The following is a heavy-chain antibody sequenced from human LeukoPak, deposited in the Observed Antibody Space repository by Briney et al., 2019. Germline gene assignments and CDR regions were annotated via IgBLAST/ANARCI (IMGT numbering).Heavy chain of an antibody. V-gene: IGHV4-59*08. CDR1: GGSISSYY. CDR3: ARGKVVAATRNAFDI. Sequence: NPSETLSLTCTVSGGSISSYYWSWIRQPPGKGLEWIGYIYYSGSTYYNPSLKSRVTISVDTSKNQFSLKLSSVTAADTAVYYCARGKVVAATRNAFDIWGQGTMVTVSS. J-gene: IGHJ3*02. D-gene: IGHD2-15*01. CDR2: IYYSGST.